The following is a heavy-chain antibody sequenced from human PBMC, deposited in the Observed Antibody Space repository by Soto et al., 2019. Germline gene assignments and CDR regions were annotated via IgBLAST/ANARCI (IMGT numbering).Heavy chain of an antibody. D-gene: IGHD4-17*01. CDR1: GFTFSSYG. CDR3: AKDWGGHYGDYHYGMDV. Sequence: QVQLVESGGGVVQPGRSLRLSCAASGFTFSSYGMHWVRQAPGKGLEWVAVISYDGSNKYYADSVKGRFTISRDNSKNTLYMQMNRLRAEDTAVYYCAKDWGGHYGDYHYGMDVWGQGTTVTVSS. J-gene: IGHJ6*02. V-gene: IGHV3-30*18. CDR2: ISYDGSNK.